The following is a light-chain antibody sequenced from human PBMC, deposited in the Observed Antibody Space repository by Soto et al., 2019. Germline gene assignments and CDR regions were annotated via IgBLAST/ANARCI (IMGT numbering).Light chain of an antibody. CDR3: SSYSNTITFHV. J-gene: IGLJ1*01. CDR1: SSDIGAYDY. CDR2: EVH. Sequence: QSALTQPASVSGSPGQSITISCTGTSSDIGAYDYVYWYQQQPGKAPRLMIYEVHNRHSRVSNRFSGSKSGSTASLTLSGLQAQDEADYYCSSYSNTITFHVFGTGTKLTVL. V-gene: IGLV2-14*01.